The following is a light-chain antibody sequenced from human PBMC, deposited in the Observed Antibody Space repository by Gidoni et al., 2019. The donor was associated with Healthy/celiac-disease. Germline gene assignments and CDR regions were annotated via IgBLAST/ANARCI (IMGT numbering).Light chain of an antibody. V-gene: IGKV3-20*01. CDR3: QQYGSSPRT. J-gene: IGKJ1*01. CDR2: GAS. Sequence: DMVLTQSPGTLSLSPGDRATLSCRASQRVSSSYLAWYQQTPGQAPRLLIYGASSRATGIPDRFSGSGSGTDFPLTISILDPEDFAVYYCQQYGSSPRTFGQGTKVEIK. CDR1: QRVSSSY.